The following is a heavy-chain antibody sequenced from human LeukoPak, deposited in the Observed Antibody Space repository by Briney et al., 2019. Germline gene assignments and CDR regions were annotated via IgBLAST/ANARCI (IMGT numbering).Heavy chain of an antibody. D-gene: IGHD5-24*01. CDR1: GYTFTTYG. V-gene: IGHV1-46*01. Sequence: GASVKVSCKTSGYTFTTYGISWVRQAPGQGLEWMGIINPSGGSTSYVQKFQGRVTMTRDMSTSTVYMELSSLRSEDTAVYYCARDTMATISTVGTNWFDPWGRGTLVTVSS. CDR2: INPSGGST. CDR3: ARDTMATISTVGTNWFDP. J-gene: IGHJ5*02.